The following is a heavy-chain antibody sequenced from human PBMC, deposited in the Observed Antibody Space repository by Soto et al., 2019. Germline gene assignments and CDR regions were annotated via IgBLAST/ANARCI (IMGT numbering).Heavy chain of an antibody. Sequence: QEHLVESGGGVVQPGRSLRLSCVASGFIFSGFDMHWVRQAPGKGLEWVSHIWYDGSNKYYADSVKGRFTSSRDNSKNTLYLQMNSQRAEDTAVYFCARGGEYNWKYAFDIWGQGTMVAVSS. CDR2: IWYDGSNK. CDR3: ARGGEYNWKYAFDI. V-gene: IGHV3-33*01. CDR1: GFIFSGFD. D-gene: IGHD1-7*01. J-gene: IGHJ3*02.